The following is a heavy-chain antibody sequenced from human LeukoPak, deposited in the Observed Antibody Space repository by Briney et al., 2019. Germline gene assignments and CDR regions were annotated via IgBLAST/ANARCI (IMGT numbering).Heavy chain of an antibody. J-gene: IGHJ3*02. CDR3: ARDKEGSRDALDI. CDR2: IKHNGSTT. Sequence: SLRLSCAASGFTLRRYSTSWGRQTPREGLGYVAKIKHNGSTTIYVDSVRGRSTFSRDNAKNSLYLQIARLRPEDTAVYYCARDKEGSRDALDIWGQGTMVTVYS. CDR1: GFTLRRYS. V-gene: IGHV3-7*01. D-gene: IGHD1-26*01.